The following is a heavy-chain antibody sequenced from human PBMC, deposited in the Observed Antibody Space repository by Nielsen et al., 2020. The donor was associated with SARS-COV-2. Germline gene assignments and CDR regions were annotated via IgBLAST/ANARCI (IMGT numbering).Heavy chain of an antibody. CDR1: GYTFTSYY. D-gene: IGHD3-22*01. CDR2: INPSGGST. CDR3: AATYYYDSSGYSNYFDY. V-gene: IGHV1-46*01. J-gene: IGHJ4*02. Sequence: ASVKVSCKASGYTFTSYYMHWVRQAPGQGLEWMGIINPSGGSTSYAQKFQERVTITRDMSTSTAYMELSSLRSEDTAVYYCAATYYYDSSGYSNYFDYWGQGTLVTVSS.